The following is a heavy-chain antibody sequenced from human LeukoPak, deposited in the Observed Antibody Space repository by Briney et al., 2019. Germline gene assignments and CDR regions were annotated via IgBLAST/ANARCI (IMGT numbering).Heavy chain of an antibody. Sequence: PGKSLRLSCAASGFTFSSYGIHWVGQAPGKGLEWVTILWYDGNNKYYADSVKGRFTISRDTSKNTVYLQMNSLRPEDTAVYYCARSQGSTYNPRSGFDYWGQGTLVTVSS. CDR2: LWYDGNNK. D-gene: IGHD1-14*01. V-gene: IGHV3-33*01. CDR1: GFTFSSYG. CDR3: ARSQGSTYNPRSGFDY. J-gene: IGHJ4*02.